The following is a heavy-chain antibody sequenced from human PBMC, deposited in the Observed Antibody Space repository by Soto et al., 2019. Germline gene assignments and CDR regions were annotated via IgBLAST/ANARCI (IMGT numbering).Heavy chain of an antibody. D-gene: IGHD6-19*01. Sequence: QVQLVESGGGVVQPGRSLRLSCAASGFTFSNYAMHWVRQAPGKGLEWVAIIWYDGSNKYYADSVEGRFTISRDNSKNTLYLHLNSLRADDTAVYYCARGGSNGWSLDYWGQGTLVTVSS. CDR2: IWYDGSNK. V-gene: IGHV3-33*01. CDR1: GFTFSNYA. J-gene: IGHJ4*02. CDR3: ARGGSNGWSLDY.